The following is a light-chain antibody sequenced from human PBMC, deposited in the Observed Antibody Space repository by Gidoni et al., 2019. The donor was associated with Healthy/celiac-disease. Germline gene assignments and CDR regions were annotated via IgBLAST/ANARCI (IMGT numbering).Light chain of an antibody. CDR1: QSVLYSSNNKNY. J-gene: IGKJ5*01. V-gene: IGKV4-1*01. CDR2: WAS. CDR3: QQYYSTPIT. Sequence: DIVITHSPDSLAVSLGERATINCQSSQSVLYSSNNKNYLAWYQQKPGQPPKLLIYWASTRESGVPDRFSGSGSGTDFTLTISSLQAEDVAVYYCQQYYSTPITCGQGTRLEIK.